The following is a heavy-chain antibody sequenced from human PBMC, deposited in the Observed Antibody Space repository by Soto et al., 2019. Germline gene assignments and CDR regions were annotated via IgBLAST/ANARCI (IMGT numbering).Heavy chain of an antibody. CDR2: MNPNSGKT. V-gene: IGHV1-8*01. CDR3: ATGKTSYGMDV. J-gene: IGHJ6*02. Sequence: QVQLVQSGAEVKKPGASVKVSCKASGYTFTSYDINWVRQATGQGLEWMGWMNPNSGKTGYGQKFQGRVTMTRSASISTADMALSTRRSEDTAGYYCATGKTSYGMDVCGQGTRVTVSS. CDR1: GYTFTSYD.